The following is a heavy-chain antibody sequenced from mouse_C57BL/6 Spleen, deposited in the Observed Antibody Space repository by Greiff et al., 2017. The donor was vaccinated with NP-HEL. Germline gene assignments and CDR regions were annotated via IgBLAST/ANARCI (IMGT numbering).Heavy chain of an antibody. CDR2: IRNKANGYTT. J-gene: IGHJ2*01. D-gene: IGHD5-1-1*01. V-gene: IGHV7-3*01. Sequence: EVQLVESGGGLLQPGGSLSLSCAASGFTFTDYYMSWVRQPPGKALEWLGFIRNKANGYTTEYSASVKGRFTISRDNSQSILYLQMNALRAEDSATYYCARYKINSYFDYWGQGTTLTVSS. CDR3: ARYKINSYFDY. CDR1: GFTFTDYY.